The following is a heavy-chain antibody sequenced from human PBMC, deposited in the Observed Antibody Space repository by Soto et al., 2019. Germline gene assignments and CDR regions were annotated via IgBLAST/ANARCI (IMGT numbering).Heavy chain of an antibody. J-gene: IGHJ5*02. CDR2: IYWDDSK. D-gene: IGHD3-10*01. CDR3: AHAYGARSLS. V-gene: IGHV2-5*02. Sequence: QITLKESGPTLVKPTQTLTLTCTFSGFSLSTDRVGVGWIRQPPGKALDWLAVIYWDDSKTYSPSLKSRLTTTTDTSNNQVVLTITNMAPLDTATYYCAHAYGARSLSWGQGTLVTVSS. CDR1: GFSLSTDRVG.